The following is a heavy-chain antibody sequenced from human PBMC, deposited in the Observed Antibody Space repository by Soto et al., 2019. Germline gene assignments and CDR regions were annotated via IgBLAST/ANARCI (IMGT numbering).Heavy chain of an antibody. CDR2: ISYDGSNK. V-gene: IGHV3-30-3*01. CDR3: ARDPGHCSGSYYGYYGMDV. Sequence: LRLSCAASGFTFSSYAMHWVRQAPGKGLEWVAVISYDGSNKYYADSVKGRFTISRDNSKNTLYLQMNSLRAEDTAVYYCARDPGHCSGSYYGYYGMDVWGQGTTVTVSS. CDR1: GFTFSSYA. D-gene: IGHD3-10*02. J-gene: IGHJ6*02.